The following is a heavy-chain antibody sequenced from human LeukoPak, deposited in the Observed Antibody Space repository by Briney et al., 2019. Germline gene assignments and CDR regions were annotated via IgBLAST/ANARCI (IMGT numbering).Heavy chain of an antibody. Sequence: SETLSLTCTVSGGSISSYYWSWIRQPAGKGLEWIGRIYTSGSTNYNPSLKSRVTMSVDTSKNQFSLKLSSVTAADTAVYYCARDAPDYYDSSGYFPDAFDIWGQGTMVTVSS. CDR2: IYTSGST. CDR3: ARDAPDYYDSSGYFPDAFDI. CDR1: GGSISSYY. V-gene: IGHV4-4*07. J-gene: IGHJ3*02. D-gene: IGHD3-22*01.